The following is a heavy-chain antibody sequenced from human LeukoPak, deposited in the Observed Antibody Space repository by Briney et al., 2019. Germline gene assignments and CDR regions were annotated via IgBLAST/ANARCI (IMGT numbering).Heavy chain of an antibody. D-gene: IGHD1-1*01. V-gene: IGHV4-59*01. Sequence: SETLSLTCTVSGGSIRSNYWSWIRQPPGKGLEWIGYIYNSGITNYNPSLKSRVTISVDTSKSQFSLKLTSVTAADTAVYYCARMIERRTLHFDYWGQGTLVTVSS. CDR1: GGSIRSNY. J-gene: IGHJ4*02. CDR3: ARMIERRTLHFDY. CDR2: IYNSGIT.